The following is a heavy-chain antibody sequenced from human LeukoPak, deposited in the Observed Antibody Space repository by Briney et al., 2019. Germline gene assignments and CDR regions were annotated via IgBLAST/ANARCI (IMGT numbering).Heavy chain of an antibody. D-gene: IGHD3-22*01. V-gene: IGHV4-38-2*01. CDR1: GYSISSGYY. CDR2: IYHSGST. Sequence: SETLSLTCAVSGYSISSGYYWGWIRQPPGKGLEWIGSIYHSGSTYYNPSLKSRVTISVDTSKNQFSLKLSSVTAADMAVYYCARRTQGYYDSSGYDEGWFDPWGQGTLVTVSS. CDR3: ARRTQGYYDSSGYDEGWFDP. J-gene: IGHJ5*02.